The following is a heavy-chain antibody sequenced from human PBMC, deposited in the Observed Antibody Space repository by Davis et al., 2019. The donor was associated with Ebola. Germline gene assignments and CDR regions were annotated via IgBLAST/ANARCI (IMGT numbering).Heavy chain of an antibody. V-gene: IGHV4-39*07. CDR1: GDSMNSDTYY. D-gene: IGHD3-22*01. CDR2: IDYRGDT. Sequence: SETLSLTCTVSGDSMNSDTYYWGWIRQPPGKGLEWLGSIDYRGDTYYNPSLKSRVTISVDKSKNQFSLKLSSVTAADTAVYYCASLPYYYDSSEDYWGQGTLVTVSS. J-gene: IGHJ4*02. CDR3: ASLPYYYDSSEDY.